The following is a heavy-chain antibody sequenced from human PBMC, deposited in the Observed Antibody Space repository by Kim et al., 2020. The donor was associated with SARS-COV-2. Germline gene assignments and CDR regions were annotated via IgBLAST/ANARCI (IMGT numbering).Heavy chain of an antibody. CDR3: AGTARGANFDY. J-gene: IGHJ4*02. Sequence: NYNPSLTSRITIPVDTSKNQFSLKLSSVTAADTAVYYCAGTARGANFDYWGRGALVTVSS. D-gene: IGHD1-26*01. V-gene: IGHV4-4*09.